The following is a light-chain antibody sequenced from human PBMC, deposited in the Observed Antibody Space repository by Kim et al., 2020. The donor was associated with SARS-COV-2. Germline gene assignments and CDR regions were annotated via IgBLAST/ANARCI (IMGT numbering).Light chain of an antibody. J-gene: IGLJ2*01. CDR3: SSYTSSSTLEVV. CDR1: SSDVGGYTY. V-gene: IGLV2-14*03. CDR2: DVS. Sequence: LTISCTATSSDVGGYTYVSWYQQHPGKAPKLMIYDVSNRPSVVSNRFSGSKSGNTASLTISGLQAEDEADYYCSSYTSSSTLEVVFGGGTQLTVL.